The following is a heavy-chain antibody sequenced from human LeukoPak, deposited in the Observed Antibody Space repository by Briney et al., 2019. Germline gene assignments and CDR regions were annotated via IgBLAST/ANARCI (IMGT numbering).Heavy chain of an antibody. Sequence: SETLSPTCTVSGGSISSYYWSWIRQPAGKGLEWIGRIYTSGSTNYNPSLKSRVTMSVDTSKNQFSLKLSSVTAADTAVYYCARVLKKRGYSYGSLDWYFDLWGRGTLVTVSS. J-gene: IGHJ2*01. CDR3: ARVLKKRGYSYGSLDWYFDL. D-gene: IGHD5-18*01. CDR1: GGSISSYY. V-gene: IGHV4-4*07. CDR2: IYTSGST.